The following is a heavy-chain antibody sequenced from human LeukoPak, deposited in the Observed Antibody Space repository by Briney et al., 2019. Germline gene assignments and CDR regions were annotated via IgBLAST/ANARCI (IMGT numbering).Heavy chain of an antibody. V-gene: IGHV4-59*12. CDR2: IYYSGST. CDR1: GGSISSYY. D-gene: IGHD7-27*01. J-gene: IGHJ4*02. CDR3: ARAPTGGYFDY. Sequence: SETLSLTCTVSGGSISSYYWSWIRQPPGKGLEWIGYIYYSGSTNYNPSLKSRVTMSVDTSKNQFSLKLSSVTAADTAVYYCARAPTGGYFDYWGQGTLVTVSS.